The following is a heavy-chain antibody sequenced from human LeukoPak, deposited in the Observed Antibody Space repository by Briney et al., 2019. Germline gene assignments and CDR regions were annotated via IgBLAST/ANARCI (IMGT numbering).Heavy chain of an antibody. CDR2: INPNSGGT. D-gene: IGHD5-18*01. V-gene: IGHV1-2*06. J-gene: IGHJ4*02. Sequence: ASVKVSCTASGYTFTGYYMHWVRQAPGQGLEWMGRINPNSGGTNYAQKFQGRVTMTRDTSITTAYMELSRLRSDDTAVYYCASDSGYSYGDIDFWGQGTLVTVSS. CDR1: GYTFTGYY. CDR3: ASDSGYSYGDIDF.